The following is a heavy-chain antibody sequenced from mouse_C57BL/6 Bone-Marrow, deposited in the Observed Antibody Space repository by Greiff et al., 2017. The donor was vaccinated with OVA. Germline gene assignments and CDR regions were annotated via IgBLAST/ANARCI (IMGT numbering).Heavy chain of an antibody. J-gene: IGHJ3*01. V-gene: IGHV3-6*01. CDR1: GYSITSGYY. CDR3: AREELGRFAY. CDR2: ISYDGSN. D-gene: IGHD4-1*01. Sequence: EVKLQESGPGLVKPSQSLSLTCSVTGYSITSGYYWNWIRQFPGNKLEWMGYISYDGSNNYNPSLKNRSSITRDTSKNQFFLKLNSVTTEDTATYYCAREELGRFAYWGQGTLVTVSA.